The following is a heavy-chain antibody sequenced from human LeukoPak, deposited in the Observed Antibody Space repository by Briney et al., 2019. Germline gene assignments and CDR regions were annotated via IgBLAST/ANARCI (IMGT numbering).Heavy chain of an antibody. Sequence: GGSLRLSCAASGFTFSQFCMMWVRQAPGKGLEWVSSIAGTGETYYADSVKGRFTVSRDNSMSTLYLQINSLTAEDTAFYYCAKGKAPGAVDWFDPWGQGTLVTVSS. J-gene: IGHJ5*02. CDR3: AKGKAPGAVDWFDP. CDR1: GFTFSQFC. CDR2: IAGTGET. D-gene: IGHD2-8*02. V-gene: IGHV3-23*01.